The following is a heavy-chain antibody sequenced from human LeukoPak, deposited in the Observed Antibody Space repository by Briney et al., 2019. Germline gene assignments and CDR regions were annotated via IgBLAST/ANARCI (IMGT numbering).Heavy chain of an antibody. Sequence: GGSLRLSCAASGFTFSSYAMSWVRQAPGKGLEWVSAISGSGGSTYCADSVKGRFTISRDNSKNTLYLQMNSLRAEDTAVYYCAKATHDILTGSNPDYWGQGTLVTVSS. CDR2: ISGSGGST. V-gene: IGHV3-23*01. D-gene: IGHD3-9*01. CDR1: GFTFSSYA. J-gene: IGHJ4*02. CDR3: AKATHDILTGSNPDY.